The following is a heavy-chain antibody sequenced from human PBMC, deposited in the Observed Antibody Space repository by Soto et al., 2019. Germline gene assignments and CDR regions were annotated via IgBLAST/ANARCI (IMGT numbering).Heavy chain of an antibody. CDR2: INHSGST. CDR1: GGSFSGYY. V-gene: IGHV4-34*01. D-gene: IGHD6-13*01. CDR3: ARGRGREAAAVPHGYYYYMDV. Sequence: SETLSLTCAVYGGSFSGYYWSWIRQPPGKGLEWIGEINHSGSTNYNPSLKSRVTISVDTSKNQFSLKLSSVTAADTAVYYCARGRGREAAAVPHGYYYYMDVWGKGTTVTVSS. J-gene: IGHJ6*03.